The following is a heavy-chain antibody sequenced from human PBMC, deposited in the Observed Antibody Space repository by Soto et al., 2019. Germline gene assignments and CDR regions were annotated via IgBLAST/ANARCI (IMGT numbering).Heavy chain of an antibody. CDR1: GFTFSSDA. J-gene: IGHJ4*02. CDR3: AKDRCSGGSCYSYLDY. V-gene: IGHV3-23*01. CDR2: ISGSGGST. Sequence: PGGSLRLSCAASGFTFSSDAMSWVRQAPGKGLEWVSAISGSGGSTYYADSVKGRFTISRDNSKNTLYLQMNSLRAEDTAVYYCAKDRCSGGSCYSYLDYWGQGTLVTVSS. D-gene: IGHD2-15*01.